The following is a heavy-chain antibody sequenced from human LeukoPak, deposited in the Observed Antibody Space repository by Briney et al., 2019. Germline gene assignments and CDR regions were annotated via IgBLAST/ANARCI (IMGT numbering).Heavy chain of an antibody. J-gene: IGHJ3*02. V-gene: IGHV3-7*05. D-gene: IGHD3-16*01. CDR3: ARDVEGGTFDI. CDR2: IDQSGGRN. CDR1: GFTFSRFG. Sequence: GGSLRLSCAASGFTFSRFGTNWVRQAPGRGLEWVANIDQSGGRNNYVDSVKGRFTISRDNAKNSLFLEMSSLRADDTAVYFCARDVEGGTFDIWGQGTTVTVSS.